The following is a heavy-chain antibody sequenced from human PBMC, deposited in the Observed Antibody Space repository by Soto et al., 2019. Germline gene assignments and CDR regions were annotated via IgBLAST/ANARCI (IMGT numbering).Heavy chain of an antibody. D-gene: IGHD3-10*01. V-gene: IGHV3-74*01. J-gene: IGHJ4*02. Sequence: EVQLVESGGGLVQPGGSLRLSCAGSGFTFSSDWMHWVRQDPGKGLVWVSRLNSDGTSANYADSVKGRFTISRDNAKNTLFLQMDSLTAEDTARYYCARGPYGWFGFDYWGRGTLVTVSS. CDR1: GFTFSSDW. CDR2: LNSDGTSA. CDR3: ARGPYGWFGFDY.